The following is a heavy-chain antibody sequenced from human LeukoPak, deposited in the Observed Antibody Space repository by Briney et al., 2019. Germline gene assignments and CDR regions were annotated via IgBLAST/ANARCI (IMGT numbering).Heavy chain of an antibody. D-gene: IGHD7-27*01. CDR2: IFPGDSGV. V-gene: IGHV5-51*01. CDR1: GYSFNDYW. Sequence: GESLKISCKASGYSFNDYWIGWVRQMPGKGLEWIAIIFPGDSGVRYSPSFRGQVTISVDKSISTAYLQWSSLRASDTAMYFCARRPSYYFDFWGLGVQVTVSS. CDR3: ARRPSYYFDF. J-gene: IGHJ4*02.